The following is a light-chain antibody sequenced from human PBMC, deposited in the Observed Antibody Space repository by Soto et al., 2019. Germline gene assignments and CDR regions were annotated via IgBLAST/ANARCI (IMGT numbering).Light chain of an antibody. J-gene: IGLJ2*01. Sequence: QSVLPQPPSVSAAPGQKVTISCSGSSSNIGNNYVYCYQQLPGTAPKLLIYDNNKRPSGITDRFSGSKSGTSATLGITGLQAGDEADYYCRTWDSSLSAVVVGGGTTLTVL. V-gene: IGLV1-51*01. CDR2: DNN. CDR1: SSNIGNNY. CDR3: RTWDSSLSAVV.